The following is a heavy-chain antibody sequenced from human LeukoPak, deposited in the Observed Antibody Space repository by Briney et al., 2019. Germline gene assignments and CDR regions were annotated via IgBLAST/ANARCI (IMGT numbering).Heavy chain of an antibody. CDR3: ARRADRNGSYDY. D-gene: IGHD5-24*01. V-gene: IGHV4-59*08. CDR2: IYYSGST. J-gene: IGHJ4*02. CDR1: GGSISSYY. Sequence: PSETLSLTCTVSGGSISSYYWSWIRQPPGKGLEWIGYIYYSGSTNYNPSLKSRLTISVDTSKNQFSLKLSSVTAADTAVYYCARRADRNGSYDYWGQGTLVTVSS.